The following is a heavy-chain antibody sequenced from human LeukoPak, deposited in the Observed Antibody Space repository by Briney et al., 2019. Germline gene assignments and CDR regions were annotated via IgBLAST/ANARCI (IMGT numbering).Heavy chain of an antibody. J-gene: IGHJ6*03. CDR3: ARDSEGIYCSSTSCYTDYYYYMDV. Sequence: GASVKVSCKASGYTFTGYYMHWVRQAPGQGLEWMGWINPNSGGTNYAQKFQGRVTMTRDTSISTAYMELSRLRSDDTAVYYCARDSEGIYCSSTSCYTDYYYYMDVWGKGTTVTVSS. D-gene: IGHD2-2*02. CDR2: INPNSGGT. CDR1: GYTFTGYY. V-gene: IGHV1-2*02.